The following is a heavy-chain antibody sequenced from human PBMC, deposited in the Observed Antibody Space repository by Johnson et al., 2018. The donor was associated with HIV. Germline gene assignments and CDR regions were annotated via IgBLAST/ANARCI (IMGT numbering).Heavy chain of an antibody. V-gene: IGHV3-30-3*02. CDR2: ISYDGSNK. CDR1: YA. Sequence: QVQLVESGGGVVQPGRSLRLFSAYAMHWVRQAPGKGLEWVAVISYDGSNKYYADSVKGRFTISRDNSKNTLYLQMNSLRAEDTAVYYCANSYSSSSGNNDYAFDIWGQGTMVTVSS. D-gene: IGHD6-6*01. J-gene: IGHJ3*02. CDR3: ANSYSSSSGNNDYAFDI.